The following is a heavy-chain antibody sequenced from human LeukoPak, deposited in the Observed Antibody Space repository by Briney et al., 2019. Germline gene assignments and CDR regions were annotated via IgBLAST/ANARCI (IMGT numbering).Heavy chain of an antibody. D-gene: IGHD6-13*01. CDR1: GFTFSFYA. V-gene: IGHV3-48*02. J-gene: IGHJ4*02. CDR2: ISGSSTI. CDR3: ARGAGRGGYCFDY. Sequence: PGGSLRLSCAASGFTFSFYALSWVRQAPGKGLEWVSYISGSSTIYYADSVKGRFTISRDNAKNSLYLQVNSLRDEDTAVYYCARGAGRGGYCFDYWGQGTLVSVSS.